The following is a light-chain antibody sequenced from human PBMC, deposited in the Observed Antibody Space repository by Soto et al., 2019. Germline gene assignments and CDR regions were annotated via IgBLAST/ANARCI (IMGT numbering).Light chain of an antibody. V-gene: IGKV3-20*01. Sequence: EIVLTQSPGTLSLSPGERATLSCRASQSVSSSYLAWYQQKPGQAPRLLIYDASSRATGVPDRFSGSGSGTDFTLTISRLEPEDFAVYYCKHCQPYGDLPPLTFGGGTKVDIK. CDR2: DAS. CDR1: QSVSSSY. CDR3: KHCQPYGDLPPLT. J-gene: IGKJ4*01.